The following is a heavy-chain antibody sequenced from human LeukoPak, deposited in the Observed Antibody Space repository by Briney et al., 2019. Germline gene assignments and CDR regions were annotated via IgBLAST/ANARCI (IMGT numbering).Heavy chain of an antibody. CDR2: IYYSGST. V-gene: IGHV4-59*01. CDR3: ARGISYYDSSGYLFDY. CDR1: GGSFSGYY. Sequence: SETLSLTCAVYGGSFSGYYWSWIRQPPGKGLEWIGYIYYSGSTNYNPSLKSRVTISVDTSKNQFSLKLSSVTAADTAVYYCARGISYYDSSGYLFDYWGQGTLVTVSS. J-gene: IGHJ4*02. D-gene: IGHD3-22*01.